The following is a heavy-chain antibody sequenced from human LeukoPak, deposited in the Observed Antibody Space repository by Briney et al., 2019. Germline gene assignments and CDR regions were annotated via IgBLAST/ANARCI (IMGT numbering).Heavy chain of an antibody. J-gene: IGHJ4*02. V-gene: IGHV3-53*01. CDR1: GFIVSSNY. D-gene: IGHD2-2*01. CDR2: IYSGGTT. CDR3: ARDSSPHSYYFDY. Sequence: GGSLRLSCAASGFIVSSNYMSRVRQAPGKGLEWVSVIYSGGTTYCSDSVKGRFTISRDNSKNTLYLQMNSLRAEDTAVYYCARDSSPHSYYFDYWGQGTLVTVSS.